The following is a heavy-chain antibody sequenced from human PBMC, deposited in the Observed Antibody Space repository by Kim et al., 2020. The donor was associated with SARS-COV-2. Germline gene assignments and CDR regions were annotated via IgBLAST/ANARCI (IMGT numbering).Heavy chain of an antibody. J-gene: IGHJ4*02. CDR1: GFTFSSYS. CDR2: ISSSSSTI. Sequence: VGSLRLSCAVSGFTFSSYSMNWVRQAPGKGLEWVSYISSSSSTIYYADSGKGRFTISRDNAKNSLYLQMNSLRAEDTAVYYCARELGVVGATYIDYWGQGTLVTVSS. V-gene: IGHV3-48*04. D-gene: IGHD1-26*01. CDR3: ARELGVVGATYIDY.